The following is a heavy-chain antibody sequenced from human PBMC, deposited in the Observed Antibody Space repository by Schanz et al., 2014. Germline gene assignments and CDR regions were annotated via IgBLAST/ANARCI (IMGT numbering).Heavy chain of an antibody. CDR3: AKEESPPSLVDY. CDR1: GFTFSSYT. V-gene: IGHV3-30*04. Sequence: QVQLVESGGGVVQPGRSLRLSCAASGFTFSSYTMHWVRQAPGTGLEWVAVISYDGTNKYYADSGKGRFTTSRDNSKNTVYLQVNGLRAEDTAVYYCAKEESPPSLVDYWGQGTLVTVSS. J-gene: IGHJ4*02. CDR2: ISYDGTNK.